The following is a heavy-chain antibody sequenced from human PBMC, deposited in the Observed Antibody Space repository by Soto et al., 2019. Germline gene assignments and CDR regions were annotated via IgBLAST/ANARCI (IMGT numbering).Heavy chain of an antibody. J-gene: IGHJ6*02. V-gene: IGHV3-30*18. CDR1: GFTFSSYG. CDR3: AKDHSGRSYYYYGMDV. Sequence: GGSLRLSCTASGFTFSSYGMHWVRQAPGKGLEWVAVISYDGSNKYYADSVKGRFTISRDNSKNTLYLQMNSLRAEDTAVYYCAKDHSGRSYYYYGMDVWGQGTTVTVSS. CDR2: ISYDGSNK. D-gene: IGHD1-26*01.